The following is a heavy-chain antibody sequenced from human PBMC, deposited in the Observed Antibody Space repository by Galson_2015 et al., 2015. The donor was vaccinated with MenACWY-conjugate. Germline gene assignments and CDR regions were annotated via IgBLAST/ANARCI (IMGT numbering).Heavy chain of an antibody. J-gene: IGHJ4*02. Sequence: SLRLSCAASGFTFSSYAMHWVRQAPGKGLECVAVISYDGSNKYYADSVEGRFTISRDNSKNTLYLQMNSLRAEDTAVYYCARDRIVGATRFDYWGQGTLVTVSA. CDR1: GFTFSSYA. CDR2: ISYDGSNK. V-gene: IGHV3-30-3*01. CDR3: ARDRIVGATRFDY. D-gene: IGHD1-26*01.